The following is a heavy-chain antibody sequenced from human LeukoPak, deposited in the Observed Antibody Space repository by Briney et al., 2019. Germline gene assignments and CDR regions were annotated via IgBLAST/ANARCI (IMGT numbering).Heavy chain of an antibody. CDR2: ISSSSSYI. J-gene: IGHJ4*02. CDR3: ARGLWFGELQIDY. V-gene: IGHV3-21*01. D-gene: IGHD3-10*01. CDR1: GFTFSSYS. Sequence: GGPLRLSCAASGFTFSSYSMNWVRQAPGKGLEWVSSISSSSSYICYADSVKGRFTISRDNAKNSLYLQMNSLRAEDTAVYYCARGLWFGELQIDYWGQGTLVTVSS.